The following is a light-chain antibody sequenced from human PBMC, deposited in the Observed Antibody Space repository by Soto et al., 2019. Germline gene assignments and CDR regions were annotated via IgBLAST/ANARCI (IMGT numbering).Light chain of an antibody. CDR1: SANIGAGYD. CDR2: GNN. V-gene: IGLV1-40*01. J-gene: IGLJ1*01. CDR3: AAWDDSLNGHV. Sequence: QSVLTQPPSISGAPGQSITISCTGSSANIGAGYDVHWYQQFPGTAPKLLIHGNNDRPSGVSDRFSASKSGTSASLAISGLQSEDEADYYCAAWDDSLNGHVLGTGTKLTVL.